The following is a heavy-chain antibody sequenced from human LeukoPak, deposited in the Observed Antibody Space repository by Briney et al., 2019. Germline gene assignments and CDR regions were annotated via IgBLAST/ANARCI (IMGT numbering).Heavy chain of an antibody. CDR2: IYYSGST. J-gene: IGHJ5*02. CDR3: ARVRVTISIDP. CDR1: GGSISSGDYY. D-gene: IGHD3-3*01. Sequence: SETLSLTCTVSGGSISSGDYYWSWIRQPPGKGLGWIGYIYYSGSTYYNPSLKGRVTISVDTSKNQFSLKLSSVTAADTAVYYCARVRVTISIDPWGQGTPVTVSS. V-gene: IGHV4-30-4*08.